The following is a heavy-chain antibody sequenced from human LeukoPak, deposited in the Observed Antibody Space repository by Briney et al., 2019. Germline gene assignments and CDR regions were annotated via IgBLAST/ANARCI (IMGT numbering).Heavy chain of an antibody. CDR1: GFTLTDKY. CDR2: INNVGNII. D-gene: IGHD3-16*01. CDR3: AKGDRTLGRPGIVDY. J-gene: IGHJ4*02. Sequence: PGGSLRLSCAASGFTLTDKYMSWIRQAPGKGLEWVAYINNVGNIIYYADSVKGRFTISRDTAKQSLYLQMNSLRAEDTAVYYCAKGDRTLGRPGIVDYWGQGTLVTVSS. V-gene: IGHV3-11*04.